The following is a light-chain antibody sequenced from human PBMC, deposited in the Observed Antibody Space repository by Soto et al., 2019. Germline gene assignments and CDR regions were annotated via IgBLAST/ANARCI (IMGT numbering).Light chain of an antibody. CDR1: QNVATN. J-gene: IGKJ1*01. Sequence: IVMTQSPVTLSMSPGDRATLSCRASQNVATNVAWYQHKPGQAPRLLIYGASIRATGVPARFSGSGSGTEFTLTIHSLQSEDFAVFFCHQATSGLRTFGRGTRVEV. CDR3: HQATSGLRT. CDR2: GAS. V-gene: IGKV3-15*01.